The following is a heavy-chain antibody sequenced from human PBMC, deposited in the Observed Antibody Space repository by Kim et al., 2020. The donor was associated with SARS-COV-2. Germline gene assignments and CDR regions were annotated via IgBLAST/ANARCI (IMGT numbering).Heavy chain of an antibody. J-gene: IGHJ6*02. CDR3: ARPLGAGCSGGSCYSGGYYYYGMDV. Sequence: GESLKISCKGSGYSFTSYWISWVRQMPGKGLEWMGRIDPSDSYTNYSPSFQGHVTISADKSISTAYLQWSSLKASDTAMYYCARPLGAGCSGGSCYSGGYYYYGMDVWGQGTTVTVSS. V-gene: IGHV5-10-1*01. CDR1: GYSFTSYW. CDR2: IDPSDSYT. D-gene: IGHD2-15*01.